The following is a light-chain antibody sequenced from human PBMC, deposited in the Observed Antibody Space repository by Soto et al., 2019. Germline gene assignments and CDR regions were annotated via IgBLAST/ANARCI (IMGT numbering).Light chain of an antibody. CDR3: QQLNSYPNT. V-gene: IGKV1-9*01. J-gene: IGKJ2*01. CDR1: QGISSY. Sequence: IQLTQSPSSLSASVGDRVTITCRASQGISSYLAWYQQTPGKAPKLLIYAASTLQSGVPSRFSGSGSGTDFTLTISSLQPEDFATYYCQQLNSYPNTFGQGTKLEIK. CDR2: AAS.